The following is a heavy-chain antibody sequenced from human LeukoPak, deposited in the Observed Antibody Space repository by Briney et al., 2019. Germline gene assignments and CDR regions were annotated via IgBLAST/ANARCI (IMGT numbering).Heavy chain of an antibody. CDR2: IYFSGST. D-gene: IGHD5-18*01. CDR3: ARDRGYTYGRYHDY. J-gene: IGHJ4*02. V-gene: IGHV4-39*07. Sequence: SETLSLTCTVSGDSISTSSYCWGWIRQSPGKGLEWIGCIYFSGSTYYNPSLKSRVTMSVITSKNQFSLKLSSLTAADTAVYYCARDRGYTYGRYHDYWGQGTLVTVSS. CDR1: GDSISTSSYC.